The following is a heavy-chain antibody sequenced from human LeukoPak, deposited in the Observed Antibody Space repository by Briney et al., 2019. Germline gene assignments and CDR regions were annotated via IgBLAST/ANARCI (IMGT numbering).Heavy chain of an antibody. Sequence: GGSLRLSCAASGFTFSSYSMNWVRQAPGKGLEWVSSFSSSNSSIYYADSVKGRFTISRDNAKNSLYLQMNSLRAEDTAVYYCARRVTPNSFDYWGQGTLVTVSS. CDR2: FSSSNSSI. CDR1: GFTFSSYS. V-gene: IGHV3-21*01. D-gene: IGHD2-21*02. J-gene: IGHJ4*02. CDR3: ARRVTPNSFDY.